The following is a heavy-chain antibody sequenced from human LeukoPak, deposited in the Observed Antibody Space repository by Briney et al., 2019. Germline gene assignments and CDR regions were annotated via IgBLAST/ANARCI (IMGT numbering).Heavy chain of an antibody. Sequence: ASVNVSCKASGYTFTIYGISWVRQAPGQGLEWMGWISAYNGNTNYAQKLQGRVTMTTDTSTSTAYMELRSLRSDNTAVYYCARDRYRYCSSTSCSNNWFDPWGQGTLVTVSS. V-gene: IGHV1-18*01. CDR2: ISAYNGNT. CDR3: ARDRYRYCSSTSCSNNWFDP. CDR1: GYTFTIYG. J-gene: IGHJ5*02. D-gene: IGHD2-2*01.